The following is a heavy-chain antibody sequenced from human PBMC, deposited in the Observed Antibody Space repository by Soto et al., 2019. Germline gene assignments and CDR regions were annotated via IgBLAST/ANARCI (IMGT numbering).Heavy chain of an antibody. CDR3: ARERQWLGSPYFDY. D-gene: IGHD6-19*01. CDR2: TYYRSKWYN. J-gene: IGHJ4*02. Sequence: QTLSLAFDISGDSVSTKSAACNLIRHSPSRGLEWLGKTYYRSKWYNDYAVSVKSRITINPDTSKNQFSLHLDSATPEDTAVYYCARERQWLGSPYFDYWGQGILVTVSS. V-gene: IGHV6-1*01. CDR1: GDSVSTKSAA.